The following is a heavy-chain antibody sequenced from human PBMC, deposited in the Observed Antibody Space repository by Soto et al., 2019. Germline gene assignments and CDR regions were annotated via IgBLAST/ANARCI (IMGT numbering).Heavy chain of an antibody. J-gene: IGHJ4*02. V-gene: IGHV3-7*01. Sequence: PGGSLRLSCAASGFTFSRYWMTWVRQAPGKGLEWVANIEEDGSEKYYVDSVKGRFTISRDNAKNSLFLQMNSLKADDTAVYYCARGYCSGGSCSSSPDYWGQGTLVTVSS. CDR1: GFTFSRYW. D-gene: IGHD2-15*01. CDR3: ARGYCSGGSCSSSPDY. CDR2: IEEDGSEK.